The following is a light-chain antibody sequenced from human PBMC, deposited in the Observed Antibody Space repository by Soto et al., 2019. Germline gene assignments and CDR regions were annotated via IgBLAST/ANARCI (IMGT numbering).Light chain of an antibody. CDR1: QTISSW. V-gene: IGKV1-5*03. Sequence: DIPMTQSPSTLSGSVGDRVTITCRASQTISSWLARYQQKPGKAPKLLIYKASTLKSGVPSRFSGSGSGTEFTLTISSLQPDDFATYYCQHYNSYSEAFGQGTKVDIK. J-gene: IGKJ1*01. CDR2: KAS. CDR3: QHYNSYSEA.